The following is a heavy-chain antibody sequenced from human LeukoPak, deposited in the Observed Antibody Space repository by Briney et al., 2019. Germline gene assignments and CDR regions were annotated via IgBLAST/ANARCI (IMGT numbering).Heavy chain of an antibody. CDR3: ARAERRGYSYGPPYYYYYYMDV. V-gene: IGHV6-1*01. J-gene: IGHJ6*03. CDR2: TYYRSKSYN. D-gene: IGHD5-18*01. CDR1: GDSVSSNSAA. Sequence: SQTLSLTCAISGDSVSSNSAAWNWIRQSPSRGLEWLGRTYYRSKSYNDYAVSVKSRITINPDTSKNQFSLQLNSVTPEDTAVYYCARAERRGYSYGPPYYYYYYMDVWGKGTTVTVSS.